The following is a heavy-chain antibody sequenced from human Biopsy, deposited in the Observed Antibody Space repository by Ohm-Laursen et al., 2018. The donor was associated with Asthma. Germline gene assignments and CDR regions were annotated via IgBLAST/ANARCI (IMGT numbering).Heavy chain of an antibody. Sequence: GTLSLTCLVSGDAMSTSGSYWGWIRQSPGKGLEWIGSIYYSGRTYYNPSLGSRVTISADTSKNHFSLKVTSVTAADTAVYYCARAVSSSSYWYFDLWGRGDLVTVSS. CDR2: IYYSGRT. D-gene: IGHD6-6*01. J-gene: IGHJ2*01. CDR1: GDAMSTSGSY. CDR3: ARAVSSSSYWYFDL. V-gene: IGHV4-39*02.